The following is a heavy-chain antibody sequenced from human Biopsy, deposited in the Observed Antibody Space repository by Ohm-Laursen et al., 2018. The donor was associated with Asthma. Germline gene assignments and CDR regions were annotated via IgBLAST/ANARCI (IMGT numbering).Heavy chain of an antibody. Sequence: GTLSLTCTVYGGYLTGHYWNWIRQPPGQGLVWIGEIDQSGYTNYNPSLKSRATISADTSKNQFHLNMSSRSAADTAVYFCSRAAITGIRGWFDPWGQGTQVTVSS. CDR3: SRAAITGIRGWFDP. J-gene: IGHJ5*02. D-gene: IGHD1-20*01. CDR2: IDQSGYT. CDR1: GGYLTGHY. V-gene: IGHV4-34*01.